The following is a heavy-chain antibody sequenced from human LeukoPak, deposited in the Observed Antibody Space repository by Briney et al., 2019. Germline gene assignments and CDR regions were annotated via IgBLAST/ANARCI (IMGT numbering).Heavy chain of an antibody. D-gene: IGHD6-13*01. CDR1: GYTFTSYY. CDR2: MNPNSGST. J-gene: IGHJ3*02. Sequence: ASVKVSCKASGYTFTSYYMHWVRQAPGQGLEWMGWMNPNSGSTGYAQKFQGRVTMTRDTSLSTAYMELSSLTSDDTAVCYCARDGRGAAAADDPLDIWGQGTTVTVSS. CDR3: ARDGRGAAAADDPLDI. V-gene: IGHV1-8*02.